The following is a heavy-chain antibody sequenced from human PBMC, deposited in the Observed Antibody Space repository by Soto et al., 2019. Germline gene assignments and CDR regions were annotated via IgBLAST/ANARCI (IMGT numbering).Heavy chain of an antibody. J-gene: IGHJ4*02. D-gene: IGHD3-22*01. CDR1: GFTFSSYA. CDR2: ISYDGSNK. Sequence: QVQLVESGGGVVQPGRSLRLSCAASGFTFSSYAMHWVRQAPGKGLEWVAVISYDGSNKYYADSVKGRFTISRDNSKNTLYLQMNSLRAEDTAVYYCARATLGLVVVIPREIGMGDYWGQGTLVTVSS. CDR3: ARATLGLVVVIPREIGMGDY. V-gene: IGHV3-30-3*01.